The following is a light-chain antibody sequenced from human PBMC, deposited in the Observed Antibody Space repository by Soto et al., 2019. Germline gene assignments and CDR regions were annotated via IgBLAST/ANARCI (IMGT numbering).Light chain of an antibody. J-gene: IGKJ5*01. CDR2: DAS. CDR1: QSVSSY. V-gene: IGKV3-11*01. Sequence: EIGLTQSPDTLSLSPGERATLSCRASQSVSSYLAWYQQKPGQAPRLLIYDASNRATGIPARFSGSGSGTDFTLTISSLEPEDFAVYYCQQRSNWLRTFGQGTRLEIK. CDR3: QQRSNWLRT.